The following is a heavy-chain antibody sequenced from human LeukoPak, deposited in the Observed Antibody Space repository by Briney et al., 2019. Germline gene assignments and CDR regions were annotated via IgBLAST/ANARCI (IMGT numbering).Heavy chain of an antibody. CDR1: GYTFINFA. Sequence: GASVKVSCKASGYTFINFAINWGRQAPGQRPEWVGWINAYNGNTKYSQKFQDRVTITRDTSASTAYMELTNLTSEDTAVYYCARGPRAAADDYWGQGSLVTVSS. D-gene: IGHD6-13*01. V-gene: IGHV1-3*01. J-gene: IGHJ4*02. CDR3: ARGPRAAADDY. CDR2: INAYNGNT.